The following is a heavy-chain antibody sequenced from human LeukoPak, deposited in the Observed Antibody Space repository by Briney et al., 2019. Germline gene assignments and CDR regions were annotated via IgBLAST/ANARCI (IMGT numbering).Heavy chain of an antibody. J-gene: IGHJ4*02. CDR2: MNPNSGNT. CDR1: GYTFTSYD. Sequence: GASVKVSCKASGYTFTSYDINWVRQATGQGLEWMGWMNPNSGNTGYAQKFQGRVTMTRNTSISTAYMELSSLRSEDTAVYYCARGMYYGSGSYYTIDYWGQGTLVTVSS. V-gene: IGHV1-8*01. D-gene: IGHD3-10*01. CDR3: ARGMYYGSGSYYTIDY.